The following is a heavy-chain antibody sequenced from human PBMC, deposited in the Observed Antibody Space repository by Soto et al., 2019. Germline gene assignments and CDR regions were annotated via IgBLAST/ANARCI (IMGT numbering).Heavy chain of an antibody. CDR1: GYTFTSYD. D-gene: IGHD3-22*01. CDR2: MNPNSGNT. Sequence: QVQLVQSGAEVKKPGASVKVSCKASGYTFTSYDINWVRQATGQGLEWMGWMNPNSGNTAYAQKFQGRVTMTRNTSIRTAYMELSSLRSEDTAVYYCAREKSSGYYYDDWGQGTLVTVSS. CDR3: AREKSSGYYYDD. V-gene: IGHV1-8*01. J-gene: IGHJ4*02.